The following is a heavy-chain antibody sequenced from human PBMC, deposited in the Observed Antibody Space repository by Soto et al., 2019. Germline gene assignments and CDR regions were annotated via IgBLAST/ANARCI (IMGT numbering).Heavy chain of an antibody. D-gene: IGHD3-9*01. CDR1: GGSISSSNW. J-gene: IGHJ5*02. V-gene: IGHV4-4*02. Sequence: SETLSLTCAVSGGSISSSNWWSWVRQPPGKGLEWIGEIYHSGNTNYNPPLKSRVTISVDKSKKKFSLKLSSVTAADTAVYYCARELYDILTGYLNWFDPWGQGTLVT. CDR3: ARELYDILTGYLNWFDP. CDR2: IYHSGNT.